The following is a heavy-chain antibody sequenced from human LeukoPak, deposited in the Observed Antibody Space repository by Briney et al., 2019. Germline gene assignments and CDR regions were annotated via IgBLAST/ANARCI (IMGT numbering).Heavy chain of an antibody. D-gene: IGHD1-1*01. J-gene: IGHJ4*02. Sequence: GGSLRLSCAASGFTFSSYSMNWVRQAPGKGLEWVSSISSSSSYIYYADSVKGRFTISRDNAKNSLYLQMNSLKTEDTGVYYCTRDKDRGTAWNWGQGTRVTVSS. CDR3: TRDKDRGTAWN. V-gene: IGHV3-21*03. CDR1: GFTFSSYS. CDR2: ISSSSSYI.